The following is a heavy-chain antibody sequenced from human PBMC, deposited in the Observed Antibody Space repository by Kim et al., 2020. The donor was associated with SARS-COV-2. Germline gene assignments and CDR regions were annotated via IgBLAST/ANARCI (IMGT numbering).Heavy chain of an antibody. CDR2: IRNKANSYST. J-gene: IGHJ4*02. V-gene: IGHV3-72*01. CDR3: VRTLIGVAEQENHYAFDY. Sequence: GGSLRLSCAASGFTFSDHYMDWVRQAPGKGLEWLGRIRNKANSYSTEYAASVEGRFTISRDDSKNSLYLQVNSLITEDTARYHCVRTLIGVAEQENHYAFDYWGQGTLVSVSS. CDR1: GFTFSDHY. D-gene: IGHD6-19*01.